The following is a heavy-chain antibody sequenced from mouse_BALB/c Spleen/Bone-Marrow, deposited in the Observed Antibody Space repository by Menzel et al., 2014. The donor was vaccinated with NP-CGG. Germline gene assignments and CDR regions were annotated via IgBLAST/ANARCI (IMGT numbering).Heavy chain of an antibody. CDR3: ARSPYYGNYDDY. V-gene: IGHV1-84*02. J-gene: IGHJ2*01. CDR2: IHPGSGNT. Sequence: QVQLQQSGPELVKPGASVKISCKASGYTFTDYYINWVKQKPGQGLEWIGWIHPGSGNTKYNEKFKGKATLTVDTSSSTAYMQLSSLTSEDTAVYFCARSPYYGNYDDYWGQGTTLTVSS. D-gene: IGHD2-10*01. CDR1: GYTFTDYY.